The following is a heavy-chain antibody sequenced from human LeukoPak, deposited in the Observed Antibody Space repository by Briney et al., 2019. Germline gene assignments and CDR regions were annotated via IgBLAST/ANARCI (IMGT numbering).Heavy chain of an antibody. CDR3: ARLLWFGELVV. D-gene: IGHD3-10*01. J-gene: IGHJ6*02. Sequence: PSETLSLTCTVSGGSISSYYWSWIRQPPGKGLEWIGYIYYSGSTNYNPSLKSRVTISVDTSKNQFSLKLSSVTAADTAVYYCARLLWFGELVVWGQGTTVTVSS. CDR1: GGSISSYY. CDR2: IYYSGST. V-gene: IGHV4-59*01.